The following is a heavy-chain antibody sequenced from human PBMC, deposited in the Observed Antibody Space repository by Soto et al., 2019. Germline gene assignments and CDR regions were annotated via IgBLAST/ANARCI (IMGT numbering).Heavy chain of an antibody. D-gene: IGHD3-22*01. Sequence: EVQLVQSGAEVKKPGESLRISCRGSGYSFTPYWISWARQMPGKGLEWMGRIDPSDSYTTYSPSFQGHVTISVDTSISTAYLQWSSLKASDTAMYYCARQDFDSSGTSAWFDPWGQGTLVTVSS. J-gene: IGHJ5*02. V-gene: IGHV5-10-1*03. CDR3: ARQDFDSSGTSAWFDP. CDR2: IDPSDSYT. CDR1: GYSFTPYW.